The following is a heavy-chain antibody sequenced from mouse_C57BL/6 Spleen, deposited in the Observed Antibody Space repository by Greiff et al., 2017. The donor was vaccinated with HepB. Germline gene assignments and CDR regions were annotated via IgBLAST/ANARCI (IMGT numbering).Heavy chain of an antibody. CDR2: IYPRSGNT. J-gene: IGHJ2*01. V-gene: IGHV1-81*01. Sequence: VKLQESGAELARPGASVKLSCKASGYTFTSYGISWVKQRTGQGLEWIGEIYPRSGNTYYNEKFKGKATLTADKSSSTAYMELRSLTSEDSAVYFCARGGKIFDYWGQGTTLTVSS. CDR3: ARGGKIFDY. CDR1: GYTFTSYG.